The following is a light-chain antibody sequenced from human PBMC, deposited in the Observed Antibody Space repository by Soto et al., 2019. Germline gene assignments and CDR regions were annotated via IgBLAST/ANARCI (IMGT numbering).Light chain of an antibody. CDR3: QQYDNWPPCT. Sequence: EIVMTQSPATLSVSPGERVTLSCRASQSVSRFLAWYQQRPGQAPRLLIYDTSTRATGVPPRFSGSGSGTEFSTSISSLQSEDFAVYYCQQYDNWPPCTFGQGTKLEVK. J-gene: IGKJ2*02. V-gene: IGKV3-15*01. CDR1: QSVSRF. CDR2: DTS.